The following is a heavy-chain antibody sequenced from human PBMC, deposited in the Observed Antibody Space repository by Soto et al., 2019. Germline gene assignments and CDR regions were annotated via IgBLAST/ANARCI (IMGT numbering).Heavy chain of an antibody. D-gene: IGHD3-10*01. CDR2: IIPILGIA. CDR3: ARPGSGRNYYYGMDV. Sequence: QVQLVQSGAEVKKPGSSVKVSCKASGGTFSSYTISWVRQAPGQGLEWMGRIIPILGIANYAQKFQGRVTITAYTSASTAYMELSSLRSEDPAVDYCARPGSGRNYYYGMDVWGQGTTVTVSS. V-gene: IGHV1-69*02. J-gene: IGHJ6*02. CDR1: GGTFSSYT.